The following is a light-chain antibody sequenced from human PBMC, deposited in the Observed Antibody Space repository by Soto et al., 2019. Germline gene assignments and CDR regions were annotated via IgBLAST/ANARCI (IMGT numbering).Light chain of an antibody. V-gene: IGKV1-39*01. CDR2: AAS. CDR1: HSFSSY. CDR3: QQSYSTPWT. Sequence: DIQMTQSPSSLSASVGDRVTITCRTSHSFSSYLNWYQQKPEKAPKHLIYAASSLQSGVPPRFRGSGSGTDFPLTSSSLQAEDFATYYCQQSYSTPWTFGQGTKGEIK. J-gene: IGKJ1*01.